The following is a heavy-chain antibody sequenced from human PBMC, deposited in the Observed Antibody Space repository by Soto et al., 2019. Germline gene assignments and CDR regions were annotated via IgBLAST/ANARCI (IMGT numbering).Heavy chain of an antibody. J-gene: IGHJ4*02. CDR1: GFTFSSYA. CDR2: ISGSGGST. V-gene: IGHV3-23*01. Sequence: GGSLRLSCAASGFTFSSYAMSWVRQAPGKGLEWVSAISGSGGSTYYADSVKGRFTISRDNSKNTLYLQMNSLRAEDTAVYYCAKFSLNDYGDYGPPKYFDYWGQGTLVTVSS. CDR3: AKFSLNDYGDYGPPKYFDY. D-gene: IGHD4-17*01.